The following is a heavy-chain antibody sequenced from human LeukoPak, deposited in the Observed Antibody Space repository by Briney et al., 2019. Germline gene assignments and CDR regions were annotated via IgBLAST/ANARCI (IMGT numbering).Heavy chain of an antibody. J-gene: IGHJ5*02. CDR1: GFTFSSYA. CDR3: ARGVVVVAATLGRFDP. D-gene: IGHD2-15*01. Sequence: PGGSLRLSCAASGFTFSSYAMHWVRQAPGEGLEWVAVISYDGSNKYYADSVKGRFTISRDNSKNTLYLQMNSLRAEDTAVYYCARGVVVVAATLGRFDPWGQGTLVTVSS. V-gene: IGHV3-30*04. CDR2: ISYDGSNK.